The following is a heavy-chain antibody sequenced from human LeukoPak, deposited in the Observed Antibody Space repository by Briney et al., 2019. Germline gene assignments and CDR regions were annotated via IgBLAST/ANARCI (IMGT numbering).Heavy chain of an antibody. CDR1: GFTFSDYY. Sequence: GGSLRLSCAASGFTFSDYYMSWIRQAPGKGLEWVSYISSSGSTIYYADSVKGRFTISRDNAKNSLYLQMNSLRAEDTAVYYCARHVSSSWYNFDFWGQGTLVTVSS. CDR3: ARHVSSSWYNFDF. CDR2: ISSSGSTI. V-gene: IGHV3-11*01. D-gene: IGHD6-13*01. J-gene: IGHJ4*02.